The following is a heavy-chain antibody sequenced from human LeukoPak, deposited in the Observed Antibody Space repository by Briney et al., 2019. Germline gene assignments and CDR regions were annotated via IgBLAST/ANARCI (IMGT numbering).Heavy chain of an antibody. CDR3: AKEDDIVATRGPYDY. CDR1: GFTFDDYA. Sequence: GGSLRLSCAAPGFTFDDYAMHWVRQAPGKGLEWVSLISGDGGSTYYADSVKGRFTISRDNSKNSLYLQMNSLRIEDTALYYCAKEDDIVATRGPYDYWGQGTLVTVSS. CDR2: ISGDGGST. D-gene: IGHD5-12*01. J-gene: IGHJ4*02. V-gene: IGHV3-43*02.